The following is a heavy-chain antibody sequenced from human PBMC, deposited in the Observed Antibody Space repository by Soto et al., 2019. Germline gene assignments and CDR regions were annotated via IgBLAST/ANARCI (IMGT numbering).Heavy chain of an antibody. CDR2: INHSGST. J-gene: IGHJ5*02. CDR3: ARKKQWLTNWFDP. CDR1: GGSFCGYY. V-gene: IGHV4-34*01. D-gene: IGHD6-19*01. Sequence: PSETLALTCAVYGGSFCGYYWSGIRKPPGKGLEWIGEINHSGSTNYNPSLKSRVTISVDTSKNQFSLKLSSVTAADTAVYYCARKKQWLTNWFDPWGQGTLVTVSS.